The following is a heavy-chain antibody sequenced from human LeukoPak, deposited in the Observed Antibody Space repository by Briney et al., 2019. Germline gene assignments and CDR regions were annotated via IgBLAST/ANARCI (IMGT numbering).Heavy chain of an antibody. CDR3: ANQGGGGIGVGIRRSYDF. CDR2: IIPIFGTP. V-gene: IGHV1-69*13. D-gene: IGHD6-19*01. CDR1: GGTFSSNA. Sequence: ASVKVSCKAAGGTFSSNAISWVRQAPGQGLEWMGGIIPIFGTPNYAHNFQDRVTITADESTSTAYMELSALRSEDTAVYYCANQGGGGIGVGIRRSYDFWGQGTLVTVSS. J-gene: IGHJ4*02.